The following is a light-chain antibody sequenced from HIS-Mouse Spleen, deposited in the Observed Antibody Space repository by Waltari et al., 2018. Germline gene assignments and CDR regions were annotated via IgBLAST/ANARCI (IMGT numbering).Light chain of an antibody. CDR1: QSVLYSSNNKNY. J-gene: IGKJ2*01. CDR2: WAS. Sequence: DSLAVSLGERATINCKSSQSVLYSSNNKNYLAWYQQKPGQPPKLPIYWASTRESGVPDRFSGSGSGTDFTLTISSLQAEDVAVYYCQQYYSTPYTFGQGTKLEIK. CDR3: QQYYSTPYT. V-gene: IGKV4-1*01.